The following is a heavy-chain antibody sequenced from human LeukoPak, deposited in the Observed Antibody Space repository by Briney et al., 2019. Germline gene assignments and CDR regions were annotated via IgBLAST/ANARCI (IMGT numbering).Heavy chain of an antibody. CDR2: FYSGGST. Sequence: PSETLSLTCTVSGGSISSYYWSWIRQPAGKGLEWIGRFYSGGSTDYNPSLKSRVTMSVDTPKNQFSLKLSSVTAADTAVYYCARDRGSSWLRPTGWFDPWGQGTLVTVSS. CDR1: GGSISSYY. V-gene: IGHV4-4*07. J-gene: IGHJ5*02. D-gene: IGHD6-13*01. CDR3: ARDRGSSWLRPTGWFDP.